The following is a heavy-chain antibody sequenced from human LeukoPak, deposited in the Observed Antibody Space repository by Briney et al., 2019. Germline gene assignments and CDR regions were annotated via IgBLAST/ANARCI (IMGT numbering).Heavy chain of an antibody. CDR2: IYSGGST. D-gene: IGHD6-19*01. Sequence: GGSLRLSCAASGFTVSSNYMSWVRQAPGKGLEWVSVIYSGGSTYYADSVKGRFTISRDNSKNTLYLQMNSLRAEDTAVYYRARDRGQWLAYFDYWGQGTLVTVSS. CDR1: GFTVSSNY. CDR3: ARDRGQWLAYFDY. V-gene: IGHV3-53*01. J-gene: IGHJ4*02.